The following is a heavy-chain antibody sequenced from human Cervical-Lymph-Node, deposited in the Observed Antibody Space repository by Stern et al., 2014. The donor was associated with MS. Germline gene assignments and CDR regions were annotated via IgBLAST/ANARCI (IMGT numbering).Heavy chain of an antibody. D-gene: IGHD3-16*01. J-gene: IGHJ5*02. V-gene: IGHV2-5*02. Sequence: QITLKESGPTLVRPTQTLTLTCTFSGFSLSTHGVGVGWIRQPPGKALEWLALLYWDDDKRYSPSLKSRLTITKDTSKKQVVLTVTNLDPVDTATYYCVRAHVGLDPWRQGILVTVSS. CDR1: GFSLSTHGVG. CDR3: VRAHVGLDP. CDR2: LYWDDDK.